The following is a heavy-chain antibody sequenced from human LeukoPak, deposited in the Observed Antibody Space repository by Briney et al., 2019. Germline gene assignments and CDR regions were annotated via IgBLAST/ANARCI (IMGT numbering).Heavy chain of an antibody. CDR2: ISGSSSTI. Sequence: PGGSLRLSCAASGFTFSSYSMNWVRQAPGKGLEWVSYISGSSSTIYYADSVKGRFTISRDNAKNSLYLQMNSLRAEDTAVYYCARDPVAVAALTWFDPWGQGTLVTVSS. J-gene: IGHJ5*02. CDR3: ARDPVAVAALTWFDP. CDR1: GFTFSSYS. V-gene: IGHV3-48*04. D-gene: IGHD6-19*01.